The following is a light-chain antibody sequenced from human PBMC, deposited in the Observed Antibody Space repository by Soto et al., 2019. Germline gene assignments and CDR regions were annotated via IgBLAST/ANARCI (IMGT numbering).Light chain of an antibody. CDR1: SSDVGSYNL. CDR2: EGS. J-gene: IGLJ2*01. V-gene: IGLV2-23*03. Sequence: QSVLTQPASVSGSPGQSITISCTGTSSDVGSYNLVSWYQQHPGKAPKLMIYEGSKWPSGVSNRFSGSKSGNTASLTISGLQAEDEADYYCCSYAGSSTLYVVFGGGTQLTVL. CDR3: CSYAGSSTLYVV.